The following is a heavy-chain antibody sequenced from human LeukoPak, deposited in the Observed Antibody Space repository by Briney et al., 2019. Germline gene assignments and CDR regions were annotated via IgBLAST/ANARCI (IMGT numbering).Heavy chain of an antibody. J-gene: IGHJ4*02. CDR1: GFTFSSYG. CDR3: ARGRAGYYDSSGYSRGDQ. Sequence: GGSLRLSCAASGFTFSSYGMSWVRQAPGKGLEWVSAISGSGGSTYYADSVKGRFTISRDNSKNSLYLQMNSLRAEDTAVYYCARGRAGYYDSSGYSRGDQWGQGTLVTVSS. CDR2: ISGSGGST. V-gene: IGHV3-23*01. D-gene: IGHD3-22*01.